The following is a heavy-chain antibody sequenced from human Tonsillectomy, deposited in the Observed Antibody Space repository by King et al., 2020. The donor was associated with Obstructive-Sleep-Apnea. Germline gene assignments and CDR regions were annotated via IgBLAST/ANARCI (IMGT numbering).Heavy chain of an antibody. J-gene: IGHJ3*02. V-gene: IGHV4-31*03. D-gene: IGHD2-21*02. CDR1: GGSISSGDYY. CDR3: AREGGYCGGDCHDAFDI. CDR2: IHYSGST. Sequence: QLQESSPGLVKPSQTLSLTCTVSGGSISSGDYYWSWIRQPPGKVLEWIAYIHYSGSTNYNPSLKSRVTISVDMSKNQMSLKLKSVTAADTAVYYCAREGGYCGGDCHDAFDIWGQGTTVTVSS.